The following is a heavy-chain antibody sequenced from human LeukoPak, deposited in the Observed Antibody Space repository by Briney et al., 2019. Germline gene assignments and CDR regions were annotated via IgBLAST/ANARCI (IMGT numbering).Heavy chain of an antibody. CDR3: ARHGRQKSGYPWFDP. V-gene: IGHV5-51*01. Sequence: GESLKISCKGSGFSFSSYWIGWVRQMPGKGLEWMGIIYPDDSDTRYSPSFQGQVTISADKFISTAYLQWSSLKASDTATYYCARHGRQKSGYPWFDPWGQGTLVPGFS. CDR2: IYPDDSDT. CDR1: GFSFSSYW. D-gene: IGHD3-3*01. J-gene: IGHJ5*02.